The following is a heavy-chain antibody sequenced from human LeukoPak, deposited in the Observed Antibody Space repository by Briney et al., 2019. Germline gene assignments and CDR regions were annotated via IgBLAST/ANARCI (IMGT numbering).Heavy chain of an antibody. V-gene: IGHV4-34*01. Sequence: SETLSLTCAVCGGSFSGYYWRWIRQPPGKGREGIGEINHSGSTNYNPSLKSRVTISVDTSKNQFSLKLSSVTAADTAVYYCARYKVATIPYYFDYWGQGTLVTVSS. CDR3: ARYKVATIPYYFDY. CDR1: GGSFSGYY. CDR2: INHSGST. J-gene: IGHJ4*02. D-gene: IGHD5-24*01.